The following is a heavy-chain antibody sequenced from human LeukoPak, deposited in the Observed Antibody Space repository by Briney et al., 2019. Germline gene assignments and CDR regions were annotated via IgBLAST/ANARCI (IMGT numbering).Heavy chain of an antibody. Sequence: SETLSLTCAVYGGSFSVYDWSWIRQPPGKALEWIGEINHSGITNYNTSLKSRVNISVDTSKNQFSLKLSSVTAADTAVYYCARDRQQQLANYYYYCYMDVWGKGTTVTVSS. CDR3: ARDRQQQLANYYYYCYMDV. V-gene: IGHV4-34*01. CDR1: GGSFSVYD. CDR2: INHSGIT. J-gene: IGHJ6*03. D-gene: IGHD6-13*01.